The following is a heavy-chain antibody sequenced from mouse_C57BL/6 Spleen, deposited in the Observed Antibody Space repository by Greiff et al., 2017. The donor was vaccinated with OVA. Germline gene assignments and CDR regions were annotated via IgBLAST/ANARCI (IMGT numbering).Heavy chain of an antibody. CDR2: INPNNGGN. CDR3: ARWSPYAMDY. CDR1: GYTFTDYN. V-gene: IGHV1-18*01. Sequence: EVQLQQSGPELVKPGASVKIPCKASGYTFTDYNMDWVKQSHGTSLEWIGDINPNNGGNNYNQKLKGKATLTVDKSSSTSYMERRSLTSEDTAVYYCARWSPYAMDYWGQGTSVTVSS. J-gene: IGHJ4*01.